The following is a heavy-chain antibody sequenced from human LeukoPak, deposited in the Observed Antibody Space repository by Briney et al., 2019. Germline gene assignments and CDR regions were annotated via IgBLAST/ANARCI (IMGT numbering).Heavy chain of an antibody. J-gene: IGHJ4*02. CDR2: ISAYNGNT. CDR1: GYTFTNYG. Sequence: ASVKVSCKASGYTFTNYGISWVRQSPGQGLEWMGWISAYNGNTNYAQKLQVRVTMTTDTSTSTAYMELRSLRSDDTAVYYCARVITIFGVVTNDYWGLGTLVTVSS. V-gene: IGHV1-18*01. CDR3: ARVITIFGVVTNDY. D-gene: IGHD3-3*01.